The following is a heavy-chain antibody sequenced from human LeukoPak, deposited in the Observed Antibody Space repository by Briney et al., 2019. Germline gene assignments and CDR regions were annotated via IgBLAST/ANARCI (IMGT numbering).Heavy chain of an antibody. CDR1: GFTFGDYA. V-gene: IGHV3-49*03. CDR2: IRSKAYGGTT. J-gene: IGHJ4*02. Sequence: GGSLRLSCTASGFTFGDYAMSWFRQAPGKGLEWVGFIRSKAYGGTTEYAASVKGRFTISRDDSKSIAYLQMNSLKTEDTAVYYRTRVLGSLWFGEYFDYWGQGTLVTVSS. D-gene: IGHD3-10*01. CDR3: TRVLGSLWFGEYFDY.